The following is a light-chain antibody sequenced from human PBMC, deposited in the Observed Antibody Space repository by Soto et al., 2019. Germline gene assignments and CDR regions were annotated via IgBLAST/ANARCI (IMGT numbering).Light chain of an antibody. CDR2: GAS. V-gene: IGKV3-15*01. CDR1: QSVSSN. CDR3: QQYNEWPHT. J-gene: IGKJ4*01. Sequence: ETVMTQSPATLSVSPGEGATLSCRASQSVSSNLAWYQQRPGQTPRLLVYGASIRATGMSARFSGSGSGTEFTLTISSLQSEDFALYYCQQYNEWPHTFGGGTKVEI.